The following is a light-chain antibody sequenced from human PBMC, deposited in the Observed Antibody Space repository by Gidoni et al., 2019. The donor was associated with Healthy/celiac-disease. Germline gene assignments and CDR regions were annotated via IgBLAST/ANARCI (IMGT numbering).Light chain of an antibody. Sequence: EIVLTQSPATLSLSPGERATLSCRASQSVSSYLAWYQQTPGQAPRLLIYDASNRATGIPARFSGRGSGTDFTLTISSLEPEAFAVYYCQQRSNWPPSITFGQGTRLEIK. V-gene: IGKV3-11*01. J-gene: IGKJ5*01. CDR1: QSVSSY. CDR3: QQRSNWPPSIT. CDR2: DAS.